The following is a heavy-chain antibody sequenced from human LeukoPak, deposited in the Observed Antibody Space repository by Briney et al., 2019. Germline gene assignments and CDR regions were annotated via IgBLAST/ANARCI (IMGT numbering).Heavy chain of an antibody. Sequence: GGSLRLSCAASGFTLSSYGMNWVRQAPGKGLEWVSYISSSSSNIYYADSVKGRFIISRDNSRNSLYLQMNSLRAEDTAIYYCARSEHSSSSFDYWGQGTLVTVSS. J-gene: IGHJ4*02. D-gene: IGHD6-6*01. V-gene: IGHV3-21*05. CDR2: ISSSSSNI. CDR3: ARSEHSSSSFDY. CDR1: GFTLSSYG.